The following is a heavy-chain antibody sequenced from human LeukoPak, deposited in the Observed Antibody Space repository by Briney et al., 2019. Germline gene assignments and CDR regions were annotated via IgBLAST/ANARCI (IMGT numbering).Heavy chain of an antibody. J-gene: IGHJ4*02. CDR1: GFTLSDYA. V-gene: IGHV3-23*01. CDR2: ISGSGGST. CDR3: ARGLTYYYDSDGYYWAF. Sequence: GGSLRLSCAASGFTLSDYAMTWVRQAPGKGLEWVSSISGSGGSTYYAGSVKGRFTMSRDNSQNTLHLRMNSLRAEDTAVYYCARGLTYYYDSDGYYWAFWGQGTLVTVSS. D-gene: IGHD3-22*01.